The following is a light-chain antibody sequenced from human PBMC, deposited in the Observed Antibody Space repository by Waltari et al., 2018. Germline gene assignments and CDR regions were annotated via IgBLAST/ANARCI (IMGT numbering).Light chain of an antibody. V-gene: IGKV1-12*01. CDR2: TAS. Sequence: DIQMTQSPSSVSASVADRVTITCRASQGIGSWLAWYQQKPGKAPKLLMHTASSLESGVPSRFSGIESGTEFTLTISNLQPEDFAIYYCQQSDSFPLTFGGGTKVE. CDR1: QGIGSW. J-gene: IGKJ4*01. CDR3: QQSDSFPLT.